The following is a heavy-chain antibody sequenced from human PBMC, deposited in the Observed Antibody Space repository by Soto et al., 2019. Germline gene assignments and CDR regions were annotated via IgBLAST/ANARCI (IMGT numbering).Heavy chain of an antibody. CDR1: EFTFSSYA. J-gene: IGHJ6*02. D-gene: IGHD4-4*01. Sequence: GGSLRLSCSASEFTFSSYAMRWVRQAPGKGLEWVAGISYGGGHKFYGDSVRGRFTISRDSSKTTVFLQMNSLRPEDTAAYYCARVKTDYSNPRGPFFFYGMDVWGQGTTVTVSS. CDR2: ISYGGGHK. V-gene: IGHV3-30-3*01. CDR3: ARVKTDYSNPRGPFFFYGMDV.